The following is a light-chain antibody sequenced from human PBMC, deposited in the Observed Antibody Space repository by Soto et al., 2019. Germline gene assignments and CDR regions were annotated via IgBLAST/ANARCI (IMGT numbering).Light chain of an antibody. CDR3: SSYAGSNNYV. CDR1: SSDAGGYDF. V-gene: IGLV2-8*01. J-gene: IGLJ1*01. CDR2: EVS. Sequence: QSVLTQPPSASGSPGQSVTISCTGTSSDAGGYDFVSWYQQHPGKAPKLMIHEVSKRPSGVPDRFSGSKSGNTASPTVSGLQAEDEADYYCSSYAGSNNYVFGTGTKVTVL.